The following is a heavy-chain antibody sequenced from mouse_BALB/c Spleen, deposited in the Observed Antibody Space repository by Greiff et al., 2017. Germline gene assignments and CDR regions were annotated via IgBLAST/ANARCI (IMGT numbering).Heavy chain of an antibody. CDR2: ISYSGST. J-gene: IGHJ3*01. CDR1: GYSITSDYA. D-gene: IGHD2-1*01. CDR3: ARNYGNYLAWFAY. Sequence: EVQLVESGPGLVKPSQSLSLTCTVTGYSITSDYAWNWIRQFPGNKLEWMGYISYSGSTSYNPSLKSRISITRDTSKNQFFLQLNSVTTEDTATYYCARNYGNYLAWFAYWGQGTLVTVSA. V-gene: IGHV3-2*02.